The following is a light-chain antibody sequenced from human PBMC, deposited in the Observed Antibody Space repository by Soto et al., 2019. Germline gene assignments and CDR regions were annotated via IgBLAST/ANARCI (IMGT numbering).Light chain of an antibody. V-gene: IGLV2-23*01. Sequence: QSVLTQPASVSGSPGQSITISCTGTSSDVGSSNVVSWYQQHPGKAPKVMIYEGSKRPSGVSNRFSGSKSGNTASLTISGLQAEDEADYYCCSYAGNSTYLFGTGTKVTVL. CDR2: EGS. CDR1: SSDVGSSNV. J-gene: IGLJ1*01. CDR3: CSYAGNSTYL.